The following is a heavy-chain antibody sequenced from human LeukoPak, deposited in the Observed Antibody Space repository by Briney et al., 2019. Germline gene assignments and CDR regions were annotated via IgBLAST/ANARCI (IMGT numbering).Heavy chain of an antibody. D-gene: IGHD3-3*01. CDR3: ARADWRPQQRGRAFDI. CDR2: IYYSGST. CDR1: GGSISSYY. V-gene: IGHV4-59*01. J-gene: IGHJ3*02. Sequence: SETLSLTCTVSGGSISSYYWSWIRQPPGKGLEWIGYIYYSGSTNYNPSLKSRVTISVDTSKNQFSLKLSSVTAADTAVYYCARADWRPQQRGRAFDIWGQGTMVTVSS.